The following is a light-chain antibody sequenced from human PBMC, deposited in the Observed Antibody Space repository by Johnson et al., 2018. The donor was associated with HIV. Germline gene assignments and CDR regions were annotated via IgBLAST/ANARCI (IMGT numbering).Light chain of an antibody. CDR3: GTWDSSLSAGRV. CDR2: DNN. J-gene: IGLJ1*01. CDR1: SSNIGNNY. Sequence: QSVLTQPPSVSAAPGQKVTISCSGSSSNIGNNYLSWYQQLPGTAPKLLIYDNNQRPSGIPDRFSGSKSGTSATLGITGLQTGDEADYYCGTWDSSLSAGRVFGTGTKVTVL. V-gene: IGLV1-51*01.